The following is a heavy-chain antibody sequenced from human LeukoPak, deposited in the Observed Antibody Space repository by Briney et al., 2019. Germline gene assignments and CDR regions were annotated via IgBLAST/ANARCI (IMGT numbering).Heavy chain of an antibody. V-gene: IGHV4-38-2*02. CDR2: IYHSGNT. D-gene: IGHD4-23*01. CDR1: GYSISSGYH. CDR3: ARLDYGGNPSH. Sequence: SETLSLTCIVPGYSISSGYHWGWIRQPPGKGLEWIGTIYHSGNTYYNPSLKSRVNISVDTSKNQFSLKLSSVTAADTAVYYCARLDYGGNPSHWGQGTLVTVSS. J-gene: IGHJ4*02.